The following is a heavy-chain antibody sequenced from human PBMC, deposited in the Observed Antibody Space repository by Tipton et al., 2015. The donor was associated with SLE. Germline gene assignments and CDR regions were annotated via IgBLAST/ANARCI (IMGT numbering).Heavy chain of an antibody. CDR2: INHSGST. D-gene: IGHD4-11*01. J-gene: IGHJ6*03. CDR1: GGSFSGYS. Sequence: GLVKPSETLSLTCAVYGGSFSGYSWTWIRQPPGKGLEWIGEINHSGSTNYNPSLKSRVTISVDTSKNQFSLKLSSVTAADTAVYYCARAPTTVTTFYYYDYYMDVWGKGTTVTVSS. CDR3: ARAPTTVTTFYYYDYYMDV. V-gene: IGHV4-34*01.